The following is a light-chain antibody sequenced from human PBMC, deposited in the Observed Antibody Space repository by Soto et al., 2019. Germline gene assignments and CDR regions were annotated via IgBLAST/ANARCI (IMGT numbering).Light chain of an antibody. CDR1: SSNIGAGYD. V-gene: IGLV1-40*01. J-gene: IGLJ1*01. Sequence: QSVLTQPPSVSGAPRQRVTISCTGSSSNIGAGYDVHWYQQLPGTAPKLLIYGNSNRPSGVPDRFSGSKSGTSASLAITGLQAEDEADYYCHSYDSSLSGWVFGTGTKLTVL. CDR2: GNS. CDR3: HSYDSSLSGWV.